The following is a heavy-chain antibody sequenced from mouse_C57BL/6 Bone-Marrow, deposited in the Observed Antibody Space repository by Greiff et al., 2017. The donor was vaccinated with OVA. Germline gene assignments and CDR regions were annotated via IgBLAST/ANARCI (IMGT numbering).Heavy chain of an antibody. CDR2: IWTGGGT. CDR3: ARKAGTRLLYWYFDV. CDR1: GFSLTSYA. V-gene: IGHV2-9-1*01. D-gene: IGHD3-3*01. Sequence: VKVIESGPGLVAPSQSLSITCTVSGFSLTSYAISWVRQPPGKGLEWLGVIWTGGGTNYNSALKSRLSISKDNSKSQVFLKMNSLQTDDTARYYCARKAGTRLLYWYFDVWGTGTTVTVSS. J-gene: IGHJ1*03.